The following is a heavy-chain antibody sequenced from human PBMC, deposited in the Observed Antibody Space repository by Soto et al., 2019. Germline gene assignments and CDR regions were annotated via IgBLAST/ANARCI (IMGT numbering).Heavy chain of an antibody. CDR3: AKDLQSYGDYDYYCYGMDV. Sequence: QVQLVESGGGEVQPGRSLTISCAASGFTFSTYGMHWVRQTPGKGLEWVAVISYDGTNKFYSDSVKGRFTISRDNFKHTLTLQMNSLRADDTAVYSCAKDLQSYGDYDYYCYGMDVWGRGTRVTVSS. D-gene: IGHD4-17*01. V-gene: IGHV3-30*18. CDR2: ISYDGTNK. J-gene: IGHJ6*02. CDR1: GFTFSTYG.